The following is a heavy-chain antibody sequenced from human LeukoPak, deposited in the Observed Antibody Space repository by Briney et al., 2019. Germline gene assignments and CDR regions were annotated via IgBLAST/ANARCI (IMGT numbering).Heavy chain of an antibody. CDR2: IYTSGST. CDR3: ARGGDSSGWYEGYYFDY. CDR1: GGSISSYY. Sequence: SETLSLTCTVSGGSISSYYWSWIRQPAGKGLEWIGRIYTSGSTNYNPSLKSRVTMSVDTSKNQFSLKLSSVTAADTAVYYCARGGDSSGWYEGYYFDYWGQGTLVTVSS. J-gene: IGHJ4*02. V-gene: IGHV4-4*07. D-gene: IGHD6-19*01.